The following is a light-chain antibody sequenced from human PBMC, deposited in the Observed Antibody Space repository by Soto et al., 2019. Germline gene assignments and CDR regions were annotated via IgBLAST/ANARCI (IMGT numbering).Light chain of an antibody. CDR1: SSDIGTYNL. Sequence: QSALTQPASVSGSPGQSITISCTGTSSDIGTYNLVSWYQQHPGKAPKLMIYEVNKRPSGASDRFSGSKSGNTASLTISGLQAEDEADYYCCSYAGSSTLYVFGTGTKVTVL. V-gene: IGLV2-23*02. CDR2: EVN. CDR3: CSYAGSSTLYV. J-gene: IGLJ1*01.